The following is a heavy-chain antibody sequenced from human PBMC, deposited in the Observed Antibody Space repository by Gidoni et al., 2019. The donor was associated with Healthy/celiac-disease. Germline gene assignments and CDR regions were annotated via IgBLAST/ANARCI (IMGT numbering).Heavy chain of an antibody. CDR2: IRSKAYGGTT. V-gene: IGHV3-49*03. D-gene: IGHD4-17*01. CDR3: TRDRTYGDNERGSFTY. J-gene: IGHJ4*02. Sequence: EVQLVESGGGLVQPGRSLRLSCSASGFTFNDYAVSWFRQAPGKGLEWVGFIRSKAYGGTTEYDASVKGRFTISRDDSKSIAYLQMNSLKTEDTAVYYCTRDRTYGDNERGSFTYWGQGTLVTVSS. CDR1: GFTFNDYA.